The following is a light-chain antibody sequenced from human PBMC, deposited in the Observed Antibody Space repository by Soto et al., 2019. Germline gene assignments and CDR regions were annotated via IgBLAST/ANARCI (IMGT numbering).Light chain of an antibody. CDR3: GADHGSGSNEGV. J-gene: IGLJ2*01. V-gene: IGLV9-49*01. Sequence: QPVLTQPPSPSASLGASVTLTCTLSSGYSNYKVDWYQQRPGKGPRFVMRVGTGGIVGSKGDGIPDRFSVLGSGLNRYLTIKNIQEEDESDYHCGADHGSGSNEGVFGGGTKLTVL. CDR2: VGTGGIVG. CDR1: SGYSNYK.